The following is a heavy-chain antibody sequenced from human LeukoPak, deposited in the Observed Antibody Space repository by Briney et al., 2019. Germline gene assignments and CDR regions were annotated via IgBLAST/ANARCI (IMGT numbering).Heavy chain of an antibody. CDR3: ATRKPGSSGSLRGAFDI. CDR2: IIPIFGTA. J-gene: IGHJ3*02. V-gene: IGHV1-69*13. CDR1: GGTFSSYA. D-gene: IGHD6-19*01. Sequence: SVKVSCKASGGTFSSYAISWVRQAPGQGVEWMGGIIPIFGTANYAQKFQGRVTITADESTSTAYMELSSLRSEDTAVYYCATRKPGSSGSLRGAFDIWGQGTMVTVSS.